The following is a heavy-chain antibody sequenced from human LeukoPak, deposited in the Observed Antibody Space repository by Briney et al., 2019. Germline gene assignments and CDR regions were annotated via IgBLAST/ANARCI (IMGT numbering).Heavy chain of an antibody. CDR1: GGSFSGYY. J-gene: IGHJ4*02. Sequence: SETLSLTCAVYGGSFSGYYWSWIRQPPGKGLEWIGYIYYSGSTNYNPSLKSRVTISVDTSKNRFSLKLSSVTAADTAVYYCARGVRGGYYFDYWGQGTLVTVSS. CDR3: ARGVRGGYYFDY. V-gene: IGHV4-59*01. CDR2: IYYSGST. D-gene: IGHD2-2*01.